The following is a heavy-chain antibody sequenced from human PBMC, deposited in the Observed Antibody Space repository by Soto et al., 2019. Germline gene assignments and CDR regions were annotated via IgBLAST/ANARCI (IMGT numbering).Heavy chain of an antibody. J-gene: IGHJ5*02. CDR2: IWYDESHE. CDR1: GFTFRNHG. Sequence: QVQLVESGGGLVQPERSLRLSCAASGFTFRNHGMLWVLQAPGKGLEWVAVIWYDESHEFYADSVKGRFSISRDNAKNTLYLQMNSLRAEDTAMYYCARDRSEFARWFDRWGQGTLVTVSS. CDR3: ARDRSEFARWFDR. V-gene: IGHV3-33*01. D-gene: IGHD2-21*01.